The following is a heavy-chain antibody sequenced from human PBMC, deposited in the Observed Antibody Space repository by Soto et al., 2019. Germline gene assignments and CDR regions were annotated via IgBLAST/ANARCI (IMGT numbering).Heavy chain of an antibody. CDR1: GGSISSSNW. CDR2: IYHSGST. Sequence: SETLRLTCAVSGGSISSSNWWSWVRQPPGKGLEWIGEIYHSGSTNYNPSLKSRVTISVDKSKNQFSLKLSSVTAADTAVYYCAGQYSSSWAYYYYYGMDVWGQGTTVTVS. V-gene: IGHV4-4*02. D-gene: IGHD6-13*01. J-gene: IGHJ6*02. CDR3: AGQYSSSWAYYYYYGMDV.